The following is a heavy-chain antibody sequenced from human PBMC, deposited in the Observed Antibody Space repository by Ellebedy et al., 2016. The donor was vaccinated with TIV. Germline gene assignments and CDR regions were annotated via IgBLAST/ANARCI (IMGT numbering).Heavy chain of an antibody. D-gene: IGHD3-16*01. CDR3: AKEGGTMWFDS. CDR1: GFTFRSYT. J-gene: IGHJ5*01. Sequence: GESLKISCAASGFTFRSYTIHWVRQAPGKSLEWVSLFSGNGRDTYYADSVKGLFTISRDNSKNSLYLQMNSLRNEDTALYYCAKEGGTMWFDSWGQGTLVIVSS. CDR2: FSGNGRDT. V-gene: IGHV3-43*01.